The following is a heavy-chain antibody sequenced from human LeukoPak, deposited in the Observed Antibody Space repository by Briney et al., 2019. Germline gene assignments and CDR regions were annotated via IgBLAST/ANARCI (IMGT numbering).Heavy chain of an antibody. D-gene: IGHD2-2*01. CDR1: GFTFSSYW. CDR3: ARDRYCSSTSCLNWFDP. Sequence: GGSLRLSCAASGFTFSSYWMHWVRQAPGKGLVWVSRINSDGSSTSYADSVKGRFTISRDNAKNTLYRQMNSLRAEDTAVYYCARDRYCSSTSCLNWFDPWGQGTLVTVSS. CDR2: INSDGSST. J-gene: IGHJ5*02. V-gene: IGHV3-74*01.